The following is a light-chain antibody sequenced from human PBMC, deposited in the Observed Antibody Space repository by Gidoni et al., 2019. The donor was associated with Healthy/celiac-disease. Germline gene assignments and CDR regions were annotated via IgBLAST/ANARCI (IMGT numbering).Light chain of an antibody. CDR3: QSYDSSNHVV. CDR2: EDN. Sequence: NFMLNQPHPVSESPGKTVTISCTGSSGSIASNYVQLYQQRPGSAPTNVIYEDNQRPSGVPDRFSGSIDSSSNAASLTISGLKTEDEADYYCQSYDSSNHVVFGGGTKRTVL. J-gene: IGLJ2*01. V-gene: IGLV6-57*02. CDR1: SGSIASNY.